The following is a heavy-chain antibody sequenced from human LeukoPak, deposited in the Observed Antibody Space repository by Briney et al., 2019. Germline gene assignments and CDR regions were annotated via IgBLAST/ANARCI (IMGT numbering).Heavy chain of an antibody. J-gene: IGHJ5*02. V-gene: IGHV1-8*01. CDR2: MNPNSGNT. D-gene: IGHD6-13*01. Sequence: GASVKVSCKASGYTFTSYDINWVRQATGQGLEWMGWMNPNSGNTGYAQKFQGRVTMTRNTSISTAYMELSSLRSEGTAVYYCARDGRQQGGGNWFDPWGQGTLVTVSS. CDR1: GYTFTSYD. CDR3: ARDGRQQGGGNWFDP.